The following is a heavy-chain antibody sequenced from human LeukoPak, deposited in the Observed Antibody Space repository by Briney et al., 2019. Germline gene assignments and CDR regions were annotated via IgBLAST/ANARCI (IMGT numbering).Heavy chain of an antibody. CDR3: ARDRYYYDSSGPLGY. Sequence: GGSLRLSCAASGFTFSSYGMHWVRQAPGKGLEWVAFIRYDGSNKYYADSVKGRFTISRDNSKNTLYLQMNSLRAEDTAVYYCARDRYYYDSSGPLGYWGQGTPVTVSS. CDR2: IRYDGSNK. J-gene: IGHJ4*02. D-gene: IGHD3-22*01. V-gene: IGHV3-30*02. CDR1: GFTFSSYG.